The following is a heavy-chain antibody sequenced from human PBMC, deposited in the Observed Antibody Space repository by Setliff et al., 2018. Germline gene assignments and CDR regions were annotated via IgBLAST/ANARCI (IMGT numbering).Heavy chain of an antibody. V-gene: IGHV4-34*12. CDR2: IIHSGST. CDR1: GGSFSGYY. CDR3: ATVGGRSSDGDH. J-gene: IGHJ1*01. Sequence: SETLSLTCAVYGGSFSGYYWSWIRQPPGKRLEWIGEIIHSGSTNDNPSLKSRVTISMDTSKNQFSLKVSSVTAADTAVYYCATVGGRSSDGDHWGQGTLVTVSS. D-gene: IGHD1-26*01.